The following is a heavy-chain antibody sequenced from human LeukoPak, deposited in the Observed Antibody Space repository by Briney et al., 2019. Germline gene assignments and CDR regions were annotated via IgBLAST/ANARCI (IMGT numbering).Heavy chain of an antibody. D-gene: IGHD3-3*01. J-gene: IGHJ4*02. Sequence: SETLSLTCAVYGGSFSNYYWIWIRQPPGKGLEWIGEIDHSGSSHYNPSLKSRVTISVDTSKNQLSLKLSSVTAADTAVYYCARGLEDRISIFGVVKFYYFDFWGQGTLVTVSS. V-gene: IGHV4-34*01. CDR2: IDHSGSS. CDR3: ARGLEDRISIFGVVKFYYFDF. CDR1: GGSFSNYY.